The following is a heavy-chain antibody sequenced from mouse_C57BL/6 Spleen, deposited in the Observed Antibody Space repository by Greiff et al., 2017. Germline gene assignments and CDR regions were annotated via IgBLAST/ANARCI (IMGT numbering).Heavy chain of an antibody. CDR3: ARGGDYGSSYEYFDV. V-gene: IGHV5-4*03. D-gene: IGHD1-1*01. Sequence: EVKLMESGGGLVKPGGSLKLSCAASGFTFSSYAMSWVRQTPEKRLEWVATICDGGSYTYYPDNVKGRFTISRDNAKNNLYLQMSHLKSEDTAMYYCARGGDYGSSYEYFDVWGTGTTVTVSS. J-gene: IGHJ1*03. CDR2: ICDGGSYT. CDR1: GFTFSSYA.